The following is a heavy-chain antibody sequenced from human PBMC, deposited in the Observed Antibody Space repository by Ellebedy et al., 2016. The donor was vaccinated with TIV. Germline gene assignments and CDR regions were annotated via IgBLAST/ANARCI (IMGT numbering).Heavy chain of an antibody. V-gene: IGHV3-15*01. J-gene: IGHJ3*01. D-gene: IGHD1-26*01. CDR3: ARGGSGSVV. CDR1: GFTFSSYA. CDR2: IRSEPDGGTT. Sequence: GGSLRLSCAASGFTFSSYAMSWVRQAPGKGLEWVGRIRSEPDGGTTDYAAPVKGRFTISRDDSKNTLYLQMNSLKTEDTAVYYCARGGSGSVVWGQGTMVTVSS.